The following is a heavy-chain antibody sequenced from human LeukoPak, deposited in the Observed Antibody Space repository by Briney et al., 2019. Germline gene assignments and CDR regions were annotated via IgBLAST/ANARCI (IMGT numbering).Heavy chain of an antibody. CDR2: IIPIFGTT. Sequence: SVKVSRKASGGTFSSYAISWVRQAPGQGLEWMGGIIPIFGTTNYAQKFQGRVTITADESTRTAHMEPSSLRSEDTAVYYCARKEGYYDFWSGYPDNYMDVWGKGTTVTVSS. J-gene: IGHJ6*03. D-gene: IGHD3-3*01. V-gene: IGHV1-69*13. CDR3: ARKEGYYDFWSGYPDNYMDV. CDR1: GGTFSSYA.